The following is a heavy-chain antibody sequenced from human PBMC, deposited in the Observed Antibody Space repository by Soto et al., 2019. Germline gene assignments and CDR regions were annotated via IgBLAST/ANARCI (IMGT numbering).Heavy chain of an antibody. Sequence: SETLSLTCAVPGYSIGSGSSWGWIRQPPGRGLEWIGTIYHSGSIYYNPSLKSRVAMSVDTSRNQFSLNLNSVTAADTAVYYCARVNFRNNWHDPHFDYWVLGILVTSPQ. J-gene: IGHJ4*02. CDR2: IYHSGSI. CDR1: GYSIGSGSS. CDR3: ARVNFRNNWHDPHFDY. D-gene: IGHD1-1*01. V-gene: IGHV4-38-2*01.